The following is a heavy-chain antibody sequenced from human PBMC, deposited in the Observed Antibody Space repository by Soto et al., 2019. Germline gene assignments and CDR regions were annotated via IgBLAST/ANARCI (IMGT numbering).Heavy chain of an antibody. J-gene: IGHJ6*02. Sequence: SYSLSVGSAFSGYTIRSSYWSWIRQPPGKGLEWIGYSFYSGSTKYNPSLKSRATISVDTSKTHFSLNLSSVTAADTVVYYCARDKGRYDSGMDVWGQGTTVTGSS. CDR3: ARDKGRYDSGMDV. V-gene: IGHV4-59*01. D-gene: IGHD3-9*01. CDR2: SFYSGST. CDR1: GYTIRSSY.